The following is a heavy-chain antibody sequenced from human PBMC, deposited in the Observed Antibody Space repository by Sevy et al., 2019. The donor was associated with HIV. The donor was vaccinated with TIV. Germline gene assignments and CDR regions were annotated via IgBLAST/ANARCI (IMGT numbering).Heavy chain of an antibody. V-gene: IGHV4-59*01. CDR1: GGSISAYY. CDR3: ARAPPVRSGDDSLNWFDP. J-gene: IGHJ5*02. D-gene: IGHD5-12*01. Sequence: SETLSLTCTVFGGSISAYYWSWIRQPPGKGLEYIGYIYYTGSTNYNPSLKSRVTISVDTSKNQFSLRLTSVTAADTAIYYCARAPPVRSGDDSLNWFDPWGQGTLVTDSS. CDR2: IYYTGST.